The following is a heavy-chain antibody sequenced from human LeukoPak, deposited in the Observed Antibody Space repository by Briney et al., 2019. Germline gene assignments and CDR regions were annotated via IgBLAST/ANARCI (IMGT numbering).Heavy chain of an antibody. CDR3: ARGSTRFPTGGDLDY. J-gene: IGHJ4*02. D-gene: IGHD3-16*01. CDR2: ISYDGSNK. Sequence: GGSLRLSCAASGFTFSSYAMHWVRQAPGKGLEWVAVISYDGSNKYYADSVKGRFTISRDNSKNTLYLQMGSLRAEDMAVYYCARGSTRFPTGGDLDYWGQGTLVTVSS. CDR1: GFTFSSYA. V-gene: IGHV3-30*14.